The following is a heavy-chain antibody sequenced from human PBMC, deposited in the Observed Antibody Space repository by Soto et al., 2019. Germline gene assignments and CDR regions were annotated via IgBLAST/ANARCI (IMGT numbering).Heavy chain of an antibody. CDR3: ARDPHFIYIAVAGSVPWENWFDP. CDR2: INPSGGST. V-gene: IGHV1-46*01. J-gene: IGHJ5*02. CDR1: GYTFTSYY. Sequence: GASVKVSCKASGYTFTSYYMHWVRQAPGQGLEWMGIINPSGGSTSYAQKFQGRVTMTRDTSTSTVYMELSSLRSEDTAVYYCARDPHFIYIAVAGSVPWENWFDPWGQGTLVTVSS. D-gene: IGHD6-19*01.